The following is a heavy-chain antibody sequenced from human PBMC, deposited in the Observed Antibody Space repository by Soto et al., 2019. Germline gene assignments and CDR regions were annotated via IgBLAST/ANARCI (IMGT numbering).Heavy chain of an antibody. J-gene: IGHJ4*02. D-gene: IGHD1-26*01. V-gene: IGHV4-59*01. CDR2: IYYSGST. Sequence: QVQLQESGPGLVKPSETLSLTCTVSGGSISDYYWSWIRQPPGKGLEWIGYIYYSGSTNYNPSLRSRVTISVDTSKNPFSLKLSSVTAADTAVYYCARYSGTLQFDYWGQGTLVTVSS. CDR1: GGSISDYY. CDR3: ARYSGTLQFDY.